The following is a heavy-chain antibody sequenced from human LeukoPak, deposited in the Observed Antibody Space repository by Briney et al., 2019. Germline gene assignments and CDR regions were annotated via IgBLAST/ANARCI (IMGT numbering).Heavy chain of an antibody. J-gene: IGHJ4*02. D-gene: IGHD6-19*01. CDR2: ISYDGSNK. Sequence: PGRSLRLSCAASGFTFSSYAMHWVRQAPGKGLEWVAVISYDGSNKYYADSVKGRFTISRDNSKNTLYLQMNSLRAEDTAVYYCARERRYSSGCTFDYWGQGTLVTVSS. CDR3: ARERRYSSGCTFDY. CDR1: GFTFSSYA. V-gene: IGHV3-30-3*01.